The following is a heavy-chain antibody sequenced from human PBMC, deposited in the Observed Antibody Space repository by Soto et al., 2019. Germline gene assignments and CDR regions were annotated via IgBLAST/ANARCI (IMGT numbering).Heavy chain of an antibody. V-gene: IGHV1-3*01. D-gene: IGHD3-10*01. CDR3: ARGGRGYDAFDI. Sequence: ASVKVSCKASGYTFTSYAMHWVRQAPGQRLEWMGWINAGNGNTKYSQKFQGRVTITRDTSASTAYMELSSLRSEDTAVYYCARGGRGYDAFDIWGQGTMVTVSS. J-gene: IGHJ3*02. CDR1: GYTFTSYA. CDR2: INAGNGNT.